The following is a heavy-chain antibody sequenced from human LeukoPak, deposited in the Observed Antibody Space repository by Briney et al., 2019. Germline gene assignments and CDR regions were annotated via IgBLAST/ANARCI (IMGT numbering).Heavy chain of an antibody. D-gene: IGHD1-26*01. CDR2: IIPIFGTA. V-gene: IGHV1-69*13. CDR1: GGTFSSYA. Sequence: SVKVSCKASGGTFSSYAISWVRQAPGQGLEWMGGIIPIFGTANYAQKFQGRVTITADESTSTAYMELSSLRSEDTAVYYCASEPLSGGRAFDIWGQGTMVTVSS. CDR3: ASEPLSGGRAFDI. J-gene: IGHJ3*02.